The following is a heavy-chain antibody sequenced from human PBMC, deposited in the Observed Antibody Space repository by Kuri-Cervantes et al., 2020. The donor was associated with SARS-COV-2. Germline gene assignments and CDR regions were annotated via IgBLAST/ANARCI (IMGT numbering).Heavy chain of an antibody. CDR1: GYTFTGYY. D-gene: IGHD3-10*01. CDR3: ARPSGLWFGELPLEYYFDH. V-gene: IGHV1-18*04. CDR2: IIPIFGTA. Sequence: ASVKVSCKASGYTFTGYYMHWVRQAPGQGLEWMGGIIPIFGTANYAQKLQGRVTMTTDTSTSTAYMELRSLRSDDTAVYYCARPSGLWFGELPLEYYFDHWGQGTLVTVSS. J-gene: IGHJ4*02.